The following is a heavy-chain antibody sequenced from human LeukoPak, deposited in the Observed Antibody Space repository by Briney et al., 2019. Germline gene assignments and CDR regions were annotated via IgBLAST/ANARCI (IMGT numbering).Heavy chain of an antibody. J-gene: IGHJ5*02. CDR1: GGSITDYY. CDR2: INHSGST. D-gene: IGHD6-13*01. Sequence: PSETLSLTCALSGGSITDYYYNWVRQPPGKGLEWIGEINHSGSTNYNPSLKSRVTISVDTSKNQFSLKLSSVTAADTAVYYCARDRSYRAAAGRGWFDPWGQGTLVTVSS. CDR3: ARDRSYRAAAGRGWFDP. V-gene: IGHV4-34*01.